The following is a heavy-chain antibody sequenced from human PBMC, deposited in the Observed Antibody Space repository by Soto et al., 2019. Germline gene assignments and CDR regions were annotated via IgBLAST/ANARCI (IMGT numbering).Heavy chain of an antibody. D-gene: IGHD6-13*01. V-gene: IGHV1-18*01. CDR3: ARVIAAAADFDY. Sequence: ASVKVSCKASGYTFASYGLSWVRQAPGQGLEWMGWISAYNRNTNYAQKLQGRVTMTTDTSTSTAYMELRSLRSDDTAVYYCARVIAAAADFDYWGQGTLVTVSS. CDR1: GYTFASYG. J-gene: IGHJ4*02. CDR2: ISAYNRNT.